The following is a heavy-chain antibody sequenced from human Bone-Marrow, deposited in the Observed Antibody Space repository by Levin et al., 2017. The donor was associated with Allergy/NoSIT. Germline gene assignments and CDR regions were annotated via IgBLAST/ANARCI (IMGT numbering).Heavy chain of an antibody. D-gene: IGHD2-2*03. J-gene: IGHJ5*02. CDR1: GFTFSSYA. CDR2: ISYDGSNK. CDR3: APWIGP. Sequence: PGESLKISCAASGFTFSSYAMHWVRQAPGKGLEWVAVISYDGSNKYYADSVKGRFTISRDNSKNTLYLQMNSLRAEDTAVYYCAPWIGPWGQGTLVTVSS. V-gene: IGHV3-30-3*01.